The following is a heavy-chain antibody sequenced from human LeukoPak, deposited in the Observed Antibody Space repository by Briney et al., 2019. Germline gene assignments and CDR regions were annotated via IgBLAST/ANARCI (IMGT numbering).Heavy chain of an antibody. V-gene: IGHV1-69*05. CDR3: ARVHCSSTSCYLADVFDI. D-gene: IGHD2-2*01. Sequence: SVKLSCKASGGTFSSYAISWVRQAPGQGLEWMGGIIPIFGTANYAQKFQGRVTITTDESTSTAYMELSSLRSEETAVYYCARVHCSSTSCYLADVFDIWGEGTMVTVSS. J-gene: IGHJ3*02. CDR1: GGTFSSYA. CDR2: IIPIFGTA.